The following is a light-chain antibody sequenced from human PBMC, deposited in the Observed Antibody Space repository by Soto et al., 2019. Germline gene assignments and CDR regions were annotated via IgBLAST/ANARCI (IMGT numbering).Light chain of an antibody. Sequence: EMVMTQSPATLSVSPGERATLSCRASQSVSSNLAWYQQKPGQAPRLLIYGASTRATGIPARFSGSGSGTDFTLTISSLQSEDFAVYYCQQYNNWPPRTFGQGTKVEIK. CDR3: QQYNNWPPRT. V-gene: IGKV3-15*01. CDR1: QSVSSN. J-gene: IGKJ1*01. CDR2: GAS.